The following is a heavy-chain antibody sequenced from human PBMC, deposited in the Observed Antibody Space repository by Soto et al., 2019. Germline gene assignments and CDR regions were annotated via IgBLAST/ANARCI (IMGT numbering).Heavy chain of an antibody. V-gene: IGHV4-59*12. CDR3: ARESRSWYGSIRDY. Sequence: QVQLQESGPGLVKPSETLSLTCTVSGGSISSYYWSWIRQPPGKGLEWIGYIFFSGGTNYNPSLKCRVTISVDTSKNQFSLKLSSVTAADTAVYYCARESRSWYGSIRDYWGQGTLVTVSS. J-gene: IGHJ4*02. CDR1: GGSISSYY. D-gene: IGHD6-13*01. CDR2: IFFSGGT.